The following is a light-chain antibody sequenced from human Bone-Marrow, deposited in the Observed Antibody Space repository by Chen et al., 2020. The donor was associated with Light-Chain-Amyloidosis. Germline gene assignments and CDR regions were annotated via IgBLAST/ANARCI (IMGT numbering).Light chain of an antibody. J-gene: IGKJ4*01. V-gene: IGKV3-20*01. Sequence: EIVLTQSPGTLSLSPGEGANLSCRASQTISSNYLTWYQQKFGQAPRLLIYGSSSRATGIPNRFTGSGSETDFTLTINRLEPEDFSMYYGKQYSTSPLTFRGGAKVEIK. CDR3: KQYSTSPLT. CDR2: GSS. CDR1: QTISSNY.